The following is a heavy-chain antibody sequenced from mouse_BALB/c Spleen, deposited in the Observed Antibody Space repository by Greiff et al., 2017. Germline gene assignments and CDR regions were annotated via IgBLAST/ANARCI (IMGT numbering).Heavy chain of an antibody. J-gene: IGHJ4*01. V-gene: IGHV1-39*01. CDR3: ASRQLGTYAMDY. CDR2: INPYYGST. D-gene: IGHD3-2*01. Sequence: VQLQQTGPELVKPGASVKISCKASGYSFTDYIMLWVKQSHGKSLEWIGNINPYYGSTSYNLKFKGKATLTVDKSSSTAYMQLNSLTSEDSAVYYCASRQLGTYAMDYWGQGTSVTVSS. CDR1: GYSFTDYI.